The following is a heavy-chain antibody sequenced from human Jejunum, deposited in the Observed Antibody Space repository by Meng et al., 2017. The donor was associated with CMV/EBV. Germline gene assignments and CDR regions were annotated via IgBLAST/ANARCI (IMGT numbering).Heavy chain of an antibody. CDR3: ASWLVAHFDY. J-gene: IGHJ4*02. Sequence: LSCADSGFTFSNSALSWVLQAPGKGLEWVSHIDGPTPHTHYADSAKGRFTISRDNSKNTLYLQMNSLRAEDTAVYYCASWLVAHFDYWGQGTLVTVSS. CDR2: IDGPTPHT. V-gene: IGHV3-23*01. CDR1: GFTFSNSA. D-gene: IGHD6-19*01.